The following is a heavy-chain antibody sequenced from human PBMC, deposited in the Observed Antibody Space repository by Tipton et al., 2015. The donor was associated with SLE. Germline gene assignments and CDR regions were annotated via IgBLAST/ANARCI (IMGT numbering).Heavy chain of an antibody. D-gene: IGHD3-22*01. CDR2: VYYSGST. J-gene: IGHJ5*02. CDR1: GGSISSYY. V-gene: IGHV4-59*01. Sequence: TLSLTCTVSGGSISSYYWSWIRQPPGKGLEWIGYVYYSGSTNYNPFLKSRVTISVDTSKNQFSLKLSSVTAADTAVYYCAREVLYYYDSSGYYLDWFDPWSQGTLVTVSS. CDR3: AREVLYYYDSSGYYLDWFDP.